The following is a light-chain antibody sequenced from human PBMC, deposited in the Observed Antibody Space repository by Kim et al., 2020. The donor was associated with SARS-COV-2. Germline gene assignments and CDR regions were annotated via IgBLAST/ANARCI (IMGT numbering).Light chain of an antibody. J-gene: IGLJ1*01. CDR2: DDS. V-gene: IGLV2-11*03. CDR3: CSYAGSYTYV. Sequence: TISCTGTDIVVGGYNYFSRYQTHPGKAPNLLIYDDSTRPLRVPVRVSGSKSANPASLTISGLQAEDEADYYCCSYAGSYTYVFGTGTKVTVL. CDR1: DIVVGGYNY.